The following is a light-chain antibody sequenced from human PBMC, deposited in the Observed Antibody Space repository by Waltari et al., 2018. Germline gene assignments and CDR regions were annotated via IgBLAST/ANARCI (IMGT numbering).Light chain of an antibody. Sequence: QSALTQPASVSGSPGQLITISCTGTSSDVGSYNLVSWYQQHPGKAPKLMIYEVSKRPSGVSNRFSGSKSGNTASLTISGLQAEDEADYYCCSYAGTLFGGGTKLTVL. CDR1: SSDVGSYNL. J-gene: IGLJ3*02. V-gene: IGLV2-23*02. CDR2: EVS. CDR3: CSYAGTL.